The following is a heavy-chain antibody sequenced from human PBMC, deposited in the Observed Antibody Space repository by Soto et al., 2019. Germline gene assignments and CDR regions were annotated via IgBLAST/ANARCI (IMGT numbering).Heavy chain of an antibody. CDR1: GGSISSYC. Sequence: SETLSLTCTVSGGSISSYCWRWIRQPPGKGLEWIGYIYYSGSTNYNPSLKSRVTISVDTSKNQFSLKLSSETAADTAVYYCARASESSSWYYYWGQGTLVTVSS. J-gene: IGHJ4*02. CDR3: ARASESSSWYYY. D-gene: IGHD6-13*01. V-gene: IGHV4-59*01. CDR2: IYYSGST.